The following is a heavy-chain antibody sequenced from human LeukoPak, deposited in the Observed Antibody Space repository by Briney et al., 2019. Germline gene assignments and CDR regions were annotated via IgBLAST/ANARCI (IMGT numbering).Heavy chain of an antibody. J-gene: IGHJ4*02. V-gene: IGHV3-7*05. Sequence: GGSLRLSCVGSGFTFSGYWMNWVRQAPGRGLEWVAKIEEEGSAKYYMDSVKGRFSIYRDNAKNSLYLQMYSLRAEDTAMYYCARAGQLNYWGQGTLVTVSS. CDR3: ARAGQLNY. D-gene: IGHD6-13*01. CDR2: IEEEGSAK. CDR1: GFTFSGYW.